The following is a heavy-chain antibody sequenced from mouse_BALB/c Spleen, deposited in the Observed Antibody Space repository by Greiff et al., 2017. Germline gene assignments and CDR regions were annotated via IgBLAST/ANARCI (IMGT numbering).Heavy chain of an antibody. V-gene: IGHV1S81*02. J-gene: IGHJ3*01. CDR2: INPSNGRT. Sequence: VQLQQPGAELVKPGASVKLSCKASGYTFTSYWMHWVKQRPGQGLEWIGEINPSNGRTNYNEKFKSKATLTVDKSSSTAYMQLSSLSSEDSAVYYWARGGTGTRLAVWGQGTLVTVSA. CDR3: ARGGTGTRLAV. D-gene: IGHD4-1*01. CDR1: GYTFTSYW.